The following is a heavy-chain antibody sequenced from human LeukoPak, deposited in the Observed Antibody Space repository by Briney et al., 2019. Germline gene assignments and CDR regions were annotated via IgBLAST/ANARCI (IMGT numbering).Heavy chain of an antibody. D-gene: IGHD6-13*01. V-gene: IGHV4-38-2*02. CDR1: GYSISTGYY. Sequence: PSETLSLTCTVSGYSISTGYYWDWIRQPPGKGLEWIGTFYHGGSTYYNPSLKSRVTISVDTSKNQFSLKLSSVTAADTAVYYCARAPHVAAAGTGRPSWFDPWGQGTLVTVSS. J-gene: IGHJ5*02. CDR3: ARAPHVAAAGTGRPSWFDP. CDR2: FYHGGST.